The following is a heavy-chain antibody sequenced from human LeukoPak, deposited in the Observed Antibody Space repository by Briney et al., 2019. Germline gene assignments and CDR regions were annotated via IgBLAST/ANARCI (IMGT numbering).Heavy chain of an antibody. CDR2: IYYSGST. Sequence: SETLSLTCTVSGGSISSYYWSWIRQPPGKGLEWIGYIYYSGSTNYNPSLKSRVTISVDTSKNQFSLKLSSVTAADTAVYFCARNHAFDIWGQGTVVTVSS. V-gene: IGHV4-59*01. CDR3: ARNHAFDI. J-gene: IGHJ3*02. CDR1: GGSISSYY.